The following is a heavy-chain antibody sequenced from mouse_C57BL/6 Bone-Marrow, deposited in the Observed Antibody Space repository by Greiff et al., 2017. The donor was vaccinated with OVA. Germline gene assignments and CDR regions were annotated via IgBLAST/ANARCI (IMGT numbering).Heavy chain of an antibody. CDR3: TRGEVGPSDY. Sequence: EVKLVESGEGLVKPGGSLKLSCAASGFTFSSYAMSWVRQTPEKRLEWVAYISSGGDYIYYADTVKGRFTIPRDNARNTLYLQMSSLKSEDTARYYCTRGEVGPSDYWGQGTTLTVSS. V-gene: IGHV5-9-1*02. D-gene: IGHD3-3*01. CDR2: ISSGGDYI. CDR1: GFTFSSYA. J-gene: IGHJ2*01.